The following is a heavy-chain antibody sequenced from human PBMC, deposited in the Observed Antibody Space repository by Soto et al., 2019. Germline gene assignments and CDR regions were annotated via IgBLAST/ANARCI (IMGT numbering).Heavy chain of an antibody. Sequence: ESQKVPNRVVGCRCVSFCSGWISQIAGKGLELMGIIYPGDSDTRYSPSFQGQVTTAADKSISTAYLQWSSLKASDTAMYYCAGWGFRGVITRPREYYVMEVWGQRTTVPVSS. D-gene: IGHD3-10*01. CDR3: AGWGFRGVITRPREYYVMEV. CDR1: GCRCVSFC. J-gene: IGHJ6*02. CDR2: IYPGDSDT. V-gene: IGHV5-51*01.